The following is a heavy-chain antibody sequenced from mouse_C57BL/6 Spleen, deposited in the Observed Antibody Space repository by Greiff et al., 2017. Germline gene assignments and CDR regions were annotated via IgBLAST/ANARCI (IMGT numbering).Heavy chain of an antibody. CDR3: ARKSVYECYPYSMDY. CDR1: GYTFTSYW. J-gene: IGHJ4*01. V-gene: IGHV1-69*01. CDR2: IDPSDSYT. D-gene: IGHD2-3*01. Sequence: QVQLQQPGAELVMPGASVKLSCKASGYTFTSYWMHWVKQRPGQGLEWIGEIDPSDSYTNYNQKFKGKSTLTVDKSSSTAYMQLSSLTSEDSAVYYCARKSVYECYPYSMDYWGRRTSVTVSS.